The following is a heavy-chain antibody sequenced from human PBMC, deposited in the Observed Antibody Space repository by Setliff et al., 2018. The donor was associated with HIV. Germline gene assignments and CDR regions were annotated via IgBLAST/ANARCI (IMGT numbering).Heavy chain of an antibody. CDR3: ARVIQTPGSPYARFDF. Sequence: SETLSLTCNVSGGSINTGGYYWSWIRQHPGKGLEWIGYIYYSGSTYYNPSLKSRATISVDTSKTQFSLNLTSVTAADTAIYYCARVIQTPGSPYARFDFWGQGTLVTVSS. CDR2: IYYSGST. CDR1: GGSINTGGYY. V-gene: IGHV4-31*03. D-gene: IGHD2-2*01. J-gene: IGHJ4*02.